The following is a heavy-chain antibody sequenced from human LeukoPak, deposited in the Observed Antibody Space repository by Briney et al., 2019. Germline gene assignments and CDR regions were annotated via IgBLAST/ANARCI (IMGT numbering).Heavy chain of an antibody. CDR1: GYTFTSYG. D-gene: IGHD3-22*01. J-gene: IGHJ6*02. Sequence: HRASVKVSCKASGYTFTSYGISWVRQAPGQGLEWMGRIIPILGIANYAQKFQGRVTITADKSTSTAYMELSSLRSEDTAVYYCARVKDSSGYYYSRSYYYGMDVWGQGTTVTVSS. CDR3: ARVKDSSGYYYSRSYYYGMDV. CDR2: IIPILGIA. V-gene: IGHV1-69*04.